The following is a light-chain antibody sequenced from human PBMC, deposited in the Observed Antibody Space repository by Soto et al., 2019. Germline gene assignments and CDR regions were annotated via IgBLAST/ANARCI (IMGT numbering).Light chain of an antibody. J-gene: IGKJ1*01. CDR1: QSVRGN. CDR3: QQYNKWPPT. CDR2: DAF. V-gene: IGKV3-15*01. Sequence: EIVMTQSPPTLSVSPGERATLSCRASQSVRGNVAWYQQKPGQAPGLLIFDAFTRATGVPARFSGSGSGAEFTLTISSLQSEDFAVYYCQQYNKWPPTFGHGTRWISN.